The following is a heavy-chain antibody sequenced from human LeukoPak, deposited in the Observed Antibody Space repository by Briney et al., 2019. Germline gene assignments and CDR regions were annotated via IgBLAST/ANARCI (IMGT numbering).Heavy chain of an antibody. CDR3: ARAKTCSGGSCYPYYYYGMDV. CDR1: GGSFSGYY. CDR2: INHSGST. D-gene: IGHD2-15*01. J-gene: IGHJ6*02. Sequence: SETLSLTCAVYGGSFSGYYWSWIRQPPGKGLEWIGEINHSGSTNYNPSLKSRVTISVDTFKNQFSLKLSSVTAADTAVYYCARAKTCSGGSCYPYYYYGMDVWGQGTTVTVSS. V-gene: IGHV4-34*01.